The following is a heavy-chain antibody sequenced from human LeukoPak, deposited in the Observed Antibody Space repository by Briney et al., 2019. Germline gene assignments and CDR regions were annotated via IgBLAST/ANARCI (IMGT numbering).Heavy chain of an antibody. CDR2: ISAYNGNT. V-gene: IGHV1-18*01. CDR1: GYTFTSYG. J-gene: IGHJ4*02. Sequence: GASVKVSCKASGYTFTSYGISWVRQAPGQGLEWMGWISAYNGNTNYAQKLQGRVTMTTDTSTSTAYMELRSLRSDDTAMYYCAREFSETPGLGYCSGSSCHSPGDYWGQGTLVTVSS. CDR3: AREFSETPGLGYCSGSSCHSPGDY. D-gene: IGHD2-15*01.